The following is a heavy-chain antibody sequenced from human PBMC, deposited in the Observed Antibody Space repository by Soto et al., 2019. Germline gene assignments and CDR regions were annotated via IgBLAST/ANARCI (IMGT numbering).Heavy chain of an antibody. D-gene: IGHD3-9*01. J-gene: IGHJ5*02. CDR2: INSDGSTT. CDR1: GFTFRDHW. Sequence: GGSLRLSCAASGFTFRDHWRHWVRQVPGKGLVWVARINSDGSTTTYAAPVKGRFTISRDDSKNTLYLQMNSLKTEDTAVYYCTTVGLRYFDWLTNLNWFDPWGQGTLVTVSS. CDR3: TTVGLRYFDWLTNLNWFDP. V-gene: IGHV3-15*06.